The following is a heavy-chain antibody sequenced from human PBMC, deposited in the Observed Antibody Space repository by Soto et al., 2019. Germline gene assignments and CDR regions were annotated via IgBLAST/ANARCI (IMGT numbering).Heavy chain of an antibody. Sequence: EVQLVESGGGLIQPGGSLRLSCAASGFTVSSNYMSWVRQAPGKGLEWVSVIYSGGSTYYADSVKGRFTISRDNSKNTLYLQMNSLRAEDTAVYYCARFVDTAMVPYWYFYLWGRGTLVTVSS. J-gene: IGHJ2*01. CDR2: IYSGGST. D-gene: IGHD5-18*01. V-gene: IGHV3-53*01. CDR3: ARFVDTAMVPYWYFYL. CDR1: GFTVSSNY.